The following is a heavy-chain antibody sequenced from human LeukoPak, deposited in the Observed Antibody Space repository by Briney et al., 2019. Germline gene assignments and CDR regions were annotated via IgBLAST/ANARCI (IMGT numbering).Heavy chain of an antibody. Sequence: GGSLRLSCAASGFTFSSYGMHWVRQAPGKGLEWVAVISYDGSNKYYADSVKGRFTISRDNSKNTLYLQMNSLRAEDTAVYYCAKGYSSGQDYYYYGMDVWGQGTTVTVSS. J-gene: IGHJ6*02. V-gene: IGHV3-30*18. D-gene: IGHD6-19*01. CDR2: ISYDGSNK. CDR3: AKGYSSGQDYYYYGMDV. CDR1: GFTFSSYG.